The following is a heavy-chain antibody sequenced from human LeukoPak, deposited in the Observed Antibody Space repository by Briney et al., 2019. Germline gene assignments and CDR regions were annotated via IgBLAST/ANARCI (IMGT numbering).Heavy chain of an antibody. CDR3: ARRGVVSGAAPVLKYSFDY. V-gene: IGHV3-48*01. CDR2: ISSSSSTI. Sequence: PGGSLRLSCAASGFTFSTYSMSWVRQAPGKGLEWLSYISSSSSTIYYAGSVKGRFTISRDNPKNTLYLQMNSLSAEDTAVYYCARRGVVSGAAPVLKYSFDYWGQGTLVTVSS. J-gene: IGHJ4*02. CDR1: GFTFSTYS. D-gene: IGHD2-8*01.